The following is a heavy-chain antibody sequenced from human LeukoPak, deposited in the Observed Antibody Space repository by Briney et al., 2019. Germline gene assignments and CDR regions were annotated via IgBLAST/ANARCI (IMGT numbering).Heavy chain of an antibody. CDR2: ISWDDDK. V-gene: IGHV2-5*02. J-gene: IGHJ4*02. CDR1: CISLTTSGVG. Sequence: ESGPTLVKPTQTLTLTCTFYCISLTTSGVGEGWIRQPPGKALEWLALISWDDDKRYSPSLKSRLSITKDTSKNQVVLTMTNMDPVDTATYYCASIPETKTSLDSWGQGALVTVSS. CDR3: ASIPETKTSLDS. D-gene: IGHD2-21*01.